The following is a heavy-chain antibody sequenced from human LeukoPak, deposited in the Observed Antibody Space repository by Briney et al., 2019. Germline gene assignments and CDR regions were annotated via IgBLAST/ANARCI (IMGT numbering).Heavy chain of an antibody. D-gene: IGHD1-26*01. CDR1: GGTFSSYA. J-gene: IGHJ4*02. Sequence: SVKVSCKASGGTFSSYAISWVRQAPGQGLEWMGGIIPIFDTANYAQKFQGRVTITADKSTSTAYMELSSLRSEDTAVYYCARGFRGASFDYWGQGTLVTVSS. CDR3: ARGFRGASFDY. CDR2: IIPIFDTA. V-gene: IGHV1-69*06.